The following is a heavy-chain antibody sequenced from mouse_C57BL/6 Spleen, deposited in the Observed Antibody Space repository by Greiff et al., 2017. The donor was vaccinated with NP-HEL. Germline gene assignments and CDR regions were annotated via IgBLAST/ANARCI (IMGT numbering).Heavy chain of an antibody. CDR3: ARKVYGSSYGYFDV. J-gene: IGHJ1*03. Sequence: VQLQQSGSELRSPGSSVKLSCKDFDSEVFPIAYMSWVRQKPGHGFEWIGGILQSIGRTMYGEKFEDKATLDADTLSNTAYLELNSLTSEDSAIYYCARKVYGSSYGYFDVWGTGTTVTVSS. D-gene: IGHD1-1*01. V-gene: IGHV15-2*01. CDR1: DSEVFPIAY. CDR2: ILQSIGRT.